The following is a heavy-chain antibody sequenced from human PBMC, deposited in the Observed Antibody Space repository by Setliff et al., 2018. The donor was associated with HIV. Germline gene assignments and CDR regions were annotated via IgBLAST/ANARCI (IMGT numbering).Heavy chain of an antibody. CDR2: IRYDGSTT. Sequence: GGSLRLSCAASGFPFSSYGMHWVRQAPGKGLEWVAFIRYDGSTTDYADSVKGRFTISRDNSKNTLYLQLNSLRAEDTAVYYCARDSPLDYGDYYFDYWGRGTLVTVSS. V-gene: IGHV3-30*02. CDR1: GFPFSSYG. CDR3: ARDSPLDYGDYYFDY. J-gene: IGHJ4*02. D-gene: IGHD4-17*01.